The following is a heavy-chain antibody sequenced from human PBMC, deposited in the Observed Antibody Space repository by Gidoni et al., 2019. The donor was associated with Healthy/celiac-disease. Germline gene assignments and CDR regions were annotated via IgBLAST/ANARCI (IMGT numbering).Heavy chain of an antibody. J-gene: IGHJ5*02. D-gene: IGHD3-22*01. Sequence: QVQLQESGPGLVKPSQTLSLTCTVSGGSISSGGYYWSWIRQHPGKGLEWIGYIYYSGSTYYNPSLKSRVTISVDTSKNQFSLKLSSGTAADTAVYYCARDRGGELDSSGYYHNWFDPWGQGTLVTVSS. CDR1: GGSISSGGYY. V-gene: IGHV4-31*03. CDR3: ARDRGGELDSSGYYHNWFDP. CDR2: IYYSGST.